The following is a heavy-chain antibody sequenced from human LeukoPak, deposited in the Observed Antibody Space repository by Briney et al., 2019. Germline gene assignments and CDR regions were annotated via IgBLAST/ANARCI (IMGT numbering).Heavy chain of an antibody. CDR3: AGSSYSSSSSV. D-gene: IGHD6-6*01. CDR1: GFTFSGFW. J-gene: IGHJ3*01. Sequence: GGSLRLSCAVSGFTFSGFWMSWSRQAPGKGLEWVASINSDGSEGYYADVVKGRFTISRDNAKNSLYLQINSLRAEDTAVYYCAGSSYSSSSSVWGQGTMVTVSS. V-gene: IGHV3-7*03. CDR2: INSDGSEG.